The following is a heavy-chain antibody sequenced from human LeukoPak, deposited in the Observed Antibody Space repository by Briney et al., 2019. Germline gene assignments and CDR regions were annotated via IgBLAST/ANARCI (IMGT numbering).Heavy chain of an antibody. D-gene: IGHD3-16*01. J-gene: IGHJ5*02. CDR3: ARADRLHGGPYLIGP. CDR1: GYSFTDYY. Sequence: ASVKVSCKTSGYSFTDYYMHWGRQAPGQGLEWMGWINLNSGGTSSAQKFQGRVTITRDTSITTVYMEVNWLTSDDTAMYYCARADRLHGGPYLIGPWGQGTLVTVSS. V-gene: IGHV1-2*02. CDR2: INLNSGGT.